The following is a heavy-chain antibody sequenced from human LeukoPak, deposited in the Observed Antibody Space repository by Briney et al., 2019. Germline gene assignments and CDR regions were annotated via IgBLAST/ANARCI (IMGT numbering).Heavy chain of an antibody. Sequence: ASVKVSCKASGYTFTSYDINWVRQATGQGLEWMGWMNPNSGNTGYAQKFQGRVTMTRNTSISTAYMELSSLRSEDTAVYYCARDKGIAVAGTSWFDPWGQGTLVTVSS. V-gene: IGHV1-8*01. D-gene: IGHD6-19*01. J-gene: IGHJ5*02. CDR1: GYTFTSYD. CDR3: ARDKGIAVAGTSWFDP. CDR2: MNPNSGNT.